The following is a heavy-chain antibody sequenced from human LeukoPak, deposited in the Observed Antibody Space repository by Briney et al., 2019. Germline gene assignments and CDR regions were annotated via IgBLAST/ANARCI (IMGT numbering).Heavy chain of an antibody. V-gene: IGHV4-59*08. J-gene: IGHJ3*02. CDR2: IYYSGST. Sequence: PSETLSLTCAVYGGSFSSFYWSWIRQPPGKGLEWVGYIYYSGSTNYNPSLESRVTISVDTSKNQFSLKLSSVTAADTAVYYCARQWAYCGGDCYYDAFDIWGQGTMVTVSS. CDR3: ARQWAYCGGDCYYDAFDI. CDR1: GGSFSSFY. D-gene: IGHD2-21*02.